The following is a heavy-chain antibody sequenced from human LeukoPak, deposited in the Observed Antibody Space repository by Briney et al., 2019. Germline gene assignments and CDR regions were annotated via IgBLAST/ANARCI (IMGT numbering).Heavy chain of an antibody. CDR2: ISYDGSNK. D-gene: IGHD3-22*01. CDR3: ARDDYDSSGYYYGMDV. V-gene: IGHV3-30-3*01. J-gene: IGHJ6*02. CDR1: GFTFSSYA. Sequence: GGSLRLSCAASGFTFSSYAMHWVRQAPGKGLEWVAVISYDGSNKYYADSVKGRFTISRDNSKNTLYLQMNSLRDEDTAVYYCARDDYDSSGYYYGMDVWGQGTTVTVSS.